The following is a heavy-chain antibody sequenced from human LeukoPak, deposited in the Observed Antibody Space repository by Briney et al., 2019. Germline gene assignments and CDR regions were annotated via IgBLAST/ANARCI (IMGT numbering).Heavy chain of an antibody. D-gene: IGHD4-17*01. CDR2: IWYDGSKK. CDR3: AKEPDYGDYFDY. J-gene: IGHJ4*02. CDR1: GFTFSSYG. Sequence: PGGSLRLSCAASGFTFSSYGMHWVRQAPGKGLEWVAVIWYDGSKKYYGDSVKGRFTISRDDSKNTLYLQMNSLRGEDTAVYYCAKEPDYGDYFDYWGQGTLVTVSS. V-gene: IGHV3-33*06.